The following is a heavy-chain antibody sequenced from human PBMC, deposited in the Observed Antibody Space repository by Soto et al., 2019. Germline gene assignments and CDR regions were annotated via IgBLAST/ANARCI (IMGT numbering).Heavy chain of an antibody. CDR1: GGTFSSYA. Sequence: GASVKVSCKASGGTFSSYAISWVRQAPGQGLEWMGGIIPIFGTANYAQKFQGRVTITADESTNTLYLQMNSLRAEDTAVYYCAKHGEPGYSSGSIDYWGQGTLVTVSS. V-gene: IGHV1-69*13. CDR3: AKHGEPGYSSGSIDY. D-gene: IGHD6-19*01. J-gene: IGHJ4*02. CDR2: IIPIFGTA.